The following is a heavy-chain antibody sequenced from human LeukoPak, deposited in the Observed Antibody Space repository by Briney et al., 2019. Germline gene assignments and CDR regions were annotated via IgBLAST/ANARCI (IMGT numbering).Heavy chain of an antibody. CDR1: GYTFTSYG. J-gene: IGHJ5*02. CDR3: ARGTSWIQLWLRFWDWFDP. V-gene: IGHV1-18*01. Sequence: ASVKVSCKASGYTFTSYGVSWVRQAPGQSLEWLGWISAYNGNTYYAENFQARVTMTRDTSISTAYMELSRLRSDDTAVYYCARGTSWIQLWLRFWDWFDPWGQGTLVTVSS. CDR2: ISAYNGNT. D-gene: IGHD5-18*01.